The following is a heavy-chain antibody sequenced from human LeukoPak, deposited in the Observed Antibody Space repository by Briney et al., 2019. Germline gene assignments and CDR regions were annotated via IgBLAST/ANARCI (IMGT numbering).Heavy chain of an antibody. CDR1: GYTFTSYD. V-gene: IGHV1-8*01. J-gene: IGHJ4*02. Sequence: ASVKVSCKASGYTFTSYDINWVRQATGQGLEWMGWMNPNSGNTGYAQKFQGRVTMTRNTSISTAYMELSSLRSEDTAVYYCARGSKSLRHFDYWGQGTLVTVSS. D-gene: IGHD5-12*01. CDR2: MNPNSGNT. CDR3: ARGSKSLRHFDY.